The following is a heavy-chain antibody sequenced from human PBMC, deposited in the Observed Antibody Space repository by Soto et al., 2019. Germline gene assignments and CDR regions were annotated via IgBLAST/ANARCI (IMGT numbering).Heavy chain of an antibody. J-gene: IGHJ2*01. CDR1: GGSISSSSYY. V-gene: IGHV4-39*01. CDR3: ARKDGYCSSTSCYGAFDL. CDR2: IYYSGST. D-gene: IGHD2-2*01. Sequence: QLQLQESGPGLVKPSETLSLTCTVSGGSISSSSYYWGWIRQPPGKGLEWIGSIYYSGSTYYNPSLKSRVTISVDTSKNQSALKLSAVTAADTAVYYCARKDGYCSSTSCYGAFDLWGRGTLVTVSS.